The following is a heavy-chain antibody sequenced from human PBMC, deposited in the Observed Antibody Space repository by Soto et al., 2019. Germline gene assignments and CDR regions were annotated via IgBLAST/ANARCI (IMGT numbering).Heavy chain of an antibody. CDR1: GGTFSGYA. D-gene: IGHD1-20*01. Sequence: QAQLMQSGAEVKKPGSSVKVSCKASGGTFSGYAINWVRQAPGQGLEWMGGIIPLLGITDYGQKFQGRITIAADESTGTANMDLRGLRSEDTAVYYCARDPRSITGTTSSEDFQHWGQGTLVSVSS. V-gene: IGHV1-69*01. J-gene: IGHJ1*01. CDR2: IIPLLGIT. CDR3: ARDPRSITGTTSSEDFQH.